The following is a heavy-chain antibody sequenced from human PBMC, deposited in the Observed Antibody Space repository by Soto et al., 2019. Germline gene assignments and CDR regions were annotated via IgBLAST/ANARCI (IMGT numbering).Heavy chain of an antibody. CDR2: ISGSGDRT. J-gene: IGHJ4*02. V-gene: IGHV3-23*04. CDR1: GFTFSDNY. D-gene: IGHD2-21*01. CDR3: AKDTVAIRSFYFDS. Sequence: VQLVESGGGLVKPGGSLRLSCAASGFTFSDNYMTWIRQAPGRGLEWVSTISGSGDRTYYADSVTGRFTISRDNSKNTLYLQMHSLGVEDTAVYFCAKDTVAIRSFYFDSWAQGTLVTVSS.